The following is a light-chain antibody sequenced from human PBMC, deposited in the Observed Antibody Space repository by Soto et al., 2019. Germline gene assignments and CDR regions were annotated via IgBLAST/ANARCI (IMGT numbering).Light chain of an antibody. Sequence: EIVLTPSPATLSLSPGERATLSCRASQSVSSYLAWYQQKPGQAPRLLIYDASSRATGIPDRFSGSGSGTDFTLTISRLEPEDFAVYFCQHYGSSLFTFGPGTKGDIK. CDR2: DAS. J-gene: IGKJ3*01. CDR1: QSVSSY. CDR3: QHYGSSLFT. V-gene: IGKV3-20*01.